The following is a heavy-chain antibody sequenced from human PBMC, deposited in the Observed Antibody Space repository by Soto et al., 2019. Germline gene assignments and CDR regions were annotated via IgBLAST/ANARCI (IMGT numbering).Heavy chain of an antibody. CDR3: FDH. CDR1: GFTVSSNY. Sequence: PGGSLRLSCAASGFTVSSNYMSWVRQAPGKGLEWVSVIYSGGSTYYADSAKGRFTISLRLNSVTAADTAVYYCARSGYGSSDFDHWGQGTLVTVSS. CDR2: IYSGGST. D-gene: IGHD6-13*01. J-gene: IGHJ4*01. V-gene: IGHV3-53*01.